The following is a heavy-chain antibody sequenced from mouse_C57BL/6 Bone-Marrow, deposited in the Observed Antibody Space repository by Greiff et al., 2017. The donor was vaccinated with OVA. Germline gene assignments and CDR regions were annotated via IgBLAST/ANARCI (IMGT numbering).Heavy chain of an antibody. Sequence: QVQLQQSGAELVRPGASVKLSCKASGYTFTDYYINWVKQRPGQGLEWIARIYPGSGNTYYNEKFKGKATLTAEKSSSTAYMQLSSLTSADSAVYFCARGLGLDYYGSHWYFDVWGTGTTVTVSS. J-gene: IGHJ1*03. CDR3: ARGLGLDYYGSHWYFDV. CDR2: IYPGSGNT. V-gene: IGHV1-76*01. CDR1: GYTFTDYY. D-gene: IGHD1-1*01.